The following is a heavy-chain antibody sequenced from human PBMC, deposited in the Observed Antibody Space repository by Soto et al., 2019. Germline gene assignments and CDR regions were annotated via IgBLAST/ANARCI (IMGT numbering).Heavy chain of an antibody. D-gene: IGHD1-26*01. CDR3: VRDRSGSYLEGFDY. V-gene: IGHV3-30-3*01. J-gene: IGHJ4*02. CDR1: GFTFSSYA. CDR2: ISYDGSNK. Sequence: PGGSLRLSCAASGFTFSSYAMHWVRQAPGKGLEWVAVISYDGSNKYYADSVKGRFTISRDNSRNSLFLGMKSLRSEDTAVYSCVRDRSGSYLEGFDYWGQGTLVTVSS.